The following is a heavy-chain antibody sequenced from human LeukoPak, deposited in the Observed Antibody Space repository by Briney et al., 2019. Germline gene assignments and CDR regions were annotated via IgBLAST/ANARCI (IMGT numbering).Heavy chain of an antibody. J-gene: IGHJ3*02. CDR3: ARDCTVTTPGAFDI. Sequence: GGSLRLYCAASGFTLSSYWMSWVRQAPGKGLEWVANIRQDANEKYYVDSVKGRFTISRDNAKHSLYLQINSLRAEDTAVYYCARDCTVTTPGAFDIWGQGTMVTVSS. D-gene: IGHD4-17*01. V-gene: IGHV3-7*01. CDR1: GFTLSSYW. CDR2: IRQDANEK.